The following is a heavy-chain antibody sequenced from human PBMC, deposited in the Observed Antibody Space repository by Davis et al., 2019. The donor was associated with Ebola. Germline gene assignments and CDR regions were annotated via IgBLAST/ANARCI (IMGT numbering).Heavy chain of an antibody. Sequence: GESLKISCAASGFSFSSYVMSWVRQAPGEGLEWVSTISASGGSTYYADSVKGRFTISRDNSKNTLYLQMNSLRAEDTAVYYCARDSGYCSGGSCYYYGMDVWGQGTTVTVSS. CDR3: ARDSGYCSGGSCYYYGMDV. CDR1: GFSFSSYV. D-gene: IGHD2-15*01. V-gene: IGHV3-23*01. CDR2: ISASGGST. J-gene: IGHJ6*02.